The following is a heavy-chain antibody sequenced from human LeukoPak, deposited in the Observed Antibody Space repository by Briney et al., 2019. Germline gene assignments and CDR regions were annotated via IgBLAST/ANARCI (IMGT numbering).Heavy chain of an antibody. CDR3: AKGEGGNYRHTATFDF. CDR1: GFSFGDYA. Sequence: GGFLRLSCATSGFSFGDYAMHWVRQPPGKSLEWVSLISGDGTNTWYADSVKGRFTISRDNSESSLYLQMTSLRPDDTALYYCAKGEGGNYRHTATFDFWGQGTMVTVSS. CDR2: ISGDGTNT. J-gene: IGHJ3*01. V-gene: IGHV3-43D*03. D-gene: IGHD5-18*01.